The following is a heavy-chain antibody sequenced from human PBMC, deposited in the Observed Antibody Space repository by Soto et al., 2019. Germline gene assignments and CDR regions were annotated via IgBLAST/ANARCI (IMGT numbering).Heavy chain of an antibody. V-gene: IGHV4-59*12. CDR2: IYHSGST. J-gene: IGHJ4*02. CDR3: ARGGKQWPLGY. D-gene: IGHD6-19*01. Sequence: SETLSLTCTVSGGSISSYYWSWIRQPPGKGLEWIGYIYHSGSTYYNPSLKSRVTISVDRSKNQFSLKLSSVTAADTAVYYCARGGKQWPLGYWGQGTLVTVSS. CDR1: GGSISSYY.